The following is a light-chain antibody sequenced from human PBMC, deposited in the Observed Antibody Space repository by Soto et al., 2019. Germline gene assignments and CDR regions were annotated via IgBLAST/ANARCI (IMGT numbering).Light chain of an antibody. Sequence: DIQMTQSPPTLPASAGDTVTVTCRASQSVRCWLAWYQQKPGEAPKLLIYDASSLQSGVASRFSSSGSGTEFTIPISSLQPDDFATYYCQLYTIYSEAFGQGTKVDIK. J-gene: IGKJ1*01. V-gene: IGKV1-5*01. CDR3: QLYTIYSEA. CDR1: QSVRCW. CDR2: DAS.